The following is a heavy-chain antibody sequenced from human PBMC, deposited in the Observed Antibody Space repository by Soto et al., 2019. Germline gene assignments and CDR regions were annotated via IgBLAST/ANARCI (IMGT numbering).Heavy chain of an antibody. CDR1: GYTFTCYY. CDR3: ARAGGYCSSTSCRPEGYYGMDV. Sequence: ASVKVSCKASGYTFTCYYMHWVRQAPGQGLEWMGWINPNSGGTNYAQKFQGWVTMTRDTSISTAYMELSRLRSDDTAVYYCARAGGYCSSTSCRPEGYYGMDVWGQGTTGTVSS. CDR2: INPNSGGT. D-gene: IGHD2-2*01. J-gene: IGHJ6*02. V-gene: IGHV1-2*04.